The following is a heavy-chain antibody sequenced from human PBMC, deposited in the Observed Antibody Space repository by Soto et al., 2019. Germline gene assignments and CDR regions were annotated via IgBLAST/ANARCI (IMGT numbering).Heavy chain of an antibody. CDR1: GGSISRYY. J-gene: IGHJ5*02. CDR2: IYYSGST. CDR3: ARALDSGIIDWFDP. D-gene: IGHD1-26*01. V-gene: IGHV4-59*01. Sequence: SVNLSLPWPVSGGSISRYYLGLVPQPPGKGLEWIGYIYYSGSTNYNPSLKSRVTISVDTSKNQFSLKLSSVTAADTAVYYCARALDSGIIDWFDPWGQGTLVTVSS.